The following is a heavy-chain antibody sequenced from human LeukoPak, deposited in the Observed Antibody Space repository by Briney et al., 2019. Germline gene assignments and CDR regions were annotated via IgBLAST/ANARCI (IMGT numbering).Heavy chain of an antibody. V-gene: IGHV1-8*01. J-gene: IGHJ5*02. CDR3: ARAPIARYCSGGSCYRNWFDP. CDR2: MNPNSGNT. Sequence: ASVKVSCKASGYTFTSYDINWVRQATGQGLEWMGWMNPNSGNTGYAQKFQGRVTMTRNTSMGTAYMELSSLRSEDTAVYYCARAPIARYCSGGSCYRNWFDPWGQGTLVTVSS. D-gene: IGHD2-15*01. CDR1: GYTFTSYD.